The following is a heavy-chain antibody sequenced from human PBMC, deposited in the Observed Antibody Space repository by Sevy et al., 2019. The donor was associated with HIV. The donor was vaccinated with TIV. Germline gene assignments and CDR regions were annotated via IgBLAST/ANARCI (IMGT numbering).Heavy chain of an antibody. Sequence: GGSLRLSCAASGFTFSNAWMSWVRQAPGKGLEWVGRIKSKTDGGTTDYDAPVKDRFTNSRDDSKNTLYLQMNSLKTEETAIYYCTTDSQKRGLSALLDYWGQGTLVTVSS. CDR3: TTDSQKRGLSALLDY. J-gene: IGHJ4*02. CDR1: GFTFSNAW. V-gene: IGHV3-15*01. CDR2: IKSKTDGGTT. D-gene: IGHD1-1*01.